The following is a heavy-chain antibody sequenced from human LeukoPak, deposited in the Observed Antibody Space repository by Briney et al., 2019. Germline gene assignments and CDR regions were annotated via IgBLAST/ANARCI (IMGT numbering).Heavy chain of an antibody. Sequence: GGSLRPSCAASGFTFSSYSMNWVRQAPGKGLEWVSYISSSSSTIYYADSVKGRFTISRDNAKNSLYLQMNSLRAEDTAVYYCARLRLAEASDYWGQGTLVTVSS. CDR2: ISSSSSTI. D-gene: IGHD2-21*01. V-gene: IGHV3-48*04. J-gene: IGHJ4*02. CDR1: GFTFSSYS. CDR3: ARLRLAEASDY.